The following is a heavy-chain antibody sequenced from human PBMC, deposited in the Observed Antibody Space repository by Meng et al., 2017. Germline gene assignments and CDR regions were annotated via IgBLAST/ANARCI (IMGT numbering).Heavy chain of an antibody. V-gene: IGHV3-15*01. Sequence: GESLKISCAASGFTFSNAWMSWVRQAPGKGLEWVGRIKSKTDGGTTDYAAPVKGRFTISRDDSKNTLYLQMNSLKTEDTAVYYCTTDEEYKATPIYSPPRWYFDLWGRGTLVTVSS. D-gene: IGHD2-21*01. CDR2: IKSKTDGGTT. J-gene: IGHJ2*01. CDR1: GFTFSNAW. CDR3: TTDEEYKATPIYSPPRWYFDL.